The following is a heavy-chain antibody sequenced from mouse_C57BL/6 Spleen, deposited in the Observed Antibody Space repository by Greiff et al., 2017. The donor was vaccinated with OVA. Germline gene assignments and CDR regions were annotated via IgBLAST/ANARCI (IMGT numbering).Heavy chain of an antibody. V-gene: IGHV1-55*01. D-gene: IGHD4-1*02. CDR3: ARGAQLGRAWFAY. CDR2: IYPGSGST. CDR1: GYTFTSYW. Sequence: VKLQQPGAELVKPGASVKMSCKASGYTFTSYWITWVKQRPGQGLEWIGDIYPGSGSTNYNEKFKSKATLTVDTSSSTAYMQLSSLTSEDSAVYYCARGAQLGRAWFAYWGQGTLVTVSA. J-gene: IGHJ3*01.